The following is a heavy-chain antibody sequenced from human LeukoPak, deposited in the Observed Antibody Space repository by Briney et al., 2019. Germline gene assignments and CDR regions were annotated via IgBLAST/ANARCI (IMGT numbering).Heavy chain of an antibody. CDR2: ISSSGSTI. Sequence: GGSLRLSCAASGFTFSSYEMNWVRQAPGKGLEWVSYISSSGSTIYYADSVKGRFTTSRDNAKNSLYLQMNSLRAEDTAVYYCARGLWFGEFDYWGQGTLVTVSS. D-gene: IGHD3-10*01. J-gene: IGHJ4*02. V-gene: IGHV3-48*03. CDR3: ARGLWFGEFDY. CDR1: GFTFSSYE.